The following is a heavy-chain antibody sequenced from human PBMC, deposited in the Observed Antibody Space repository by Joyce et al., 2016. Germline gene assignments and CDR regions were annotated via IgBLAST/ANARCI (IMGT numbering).Heavy chain of an antibody. CDR1: GYSFATYW. Sequence: EVQLVQSGEEVKKPGESLKISCKGSGYSFATYWIGWVRQLPGKGLEGMGIVYPANADIRYSPSFQGQITISADKSMRTAYLQWSSLEASDTAMYYCARGGAVAGGDYFDYWGQGTLVTVSS. V-gene: IGHV5-51*01. CDR3: ARGGAVAGGDYFDY. D-gene: IGHD2-8*02. J-gene: IGHJ4*02. CDR2: VYPANADI.